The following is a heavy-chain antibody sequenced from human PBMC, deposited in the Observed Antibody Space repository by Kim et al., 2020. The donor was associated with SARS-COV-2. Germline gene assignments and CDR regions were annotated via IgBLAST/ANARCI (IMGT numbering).Heavy chain of an antibody. CDR1: GYTFTSYN. J-gene: IGHJ5*02. CDR2: ITASNGNT. Sequence: ASLKVSCKTSGYTFTSYNIHWVRHAPGQGLEWMGRITASNGNTNYAQKFQGRVTMTTDTSTNTAYMELRSLRSDDTAVYYCARDSLSSRYCSGGSCYWVSWGQGNLVTVSS. CDR3: ARDSLSSRYCSGGSCYWVS. D-gene: IGHD2-15*01. V-gene: IGHV1-18*01.